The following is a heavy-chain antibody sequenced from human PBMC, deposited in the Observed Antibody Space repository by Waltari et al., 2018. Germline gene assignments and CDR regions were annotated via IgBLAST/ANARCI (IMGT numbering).Heavy chain of an antibody. Sequence: QLQLQESGPGLVKPSETLSLTCTVSGGSISSSSYYWGWIRQPPGKGLEWIGSIYYSGSTYYNPSLKSRVTISVDTSKNQFSLKLSSVTAADTAVYYCARDSYYYGSGSYGYWGQGTLVTVSS. CDR3: ARDSYYYGSGSYGY. D-gene: IGHD3-10*01. CDR2: IYYSGST. V-gene: IGHV4-39*07. CDR1: GGSISSSSYY. J-gene: IGHJ4*02.